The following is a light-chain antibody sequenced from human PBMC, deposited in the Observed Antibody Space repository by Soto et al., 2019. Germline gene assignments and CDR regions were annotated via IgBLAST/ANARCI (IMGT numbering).Light chain of an antibody. V-gene: IGKV3-15*01. CDR3: QQYHYWWT. J-gene: IGKJ1*01. CDR2: GAS. Sequence: ILMTQSPSTLSVSPGERATLSCRASQSVSTNLAWFQQKPGQVPRLLIYGASNRATGVSARFSGSGSGTEFTLTISSLQSEDFAVYYCQQYHYWWTFGQGTKVDIK. CDR1: QSVSTN.